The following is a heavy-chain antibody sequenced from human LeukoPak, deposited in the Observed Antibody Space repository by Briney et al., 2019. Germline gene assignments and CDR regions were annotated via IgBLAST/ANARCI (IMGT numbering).Heavy chain of an antibody. CDR2: IKQDGSEK. Sequence: PGGSLRLSCAASGFTFSSYWMSWVRQAPGKGLEWVANIKQDGSEKYYVDSVKGRFTISRDNAKNSLYLQMNSLRAEDTAVYYCAGYAPYNWFDPWGQGTLVTVSS. J-gene: IGHJ5*02. CDR3: AGYAPYNWFDP. CDR1: GFTFSSYW. V-gene: IGHV3-7*01.